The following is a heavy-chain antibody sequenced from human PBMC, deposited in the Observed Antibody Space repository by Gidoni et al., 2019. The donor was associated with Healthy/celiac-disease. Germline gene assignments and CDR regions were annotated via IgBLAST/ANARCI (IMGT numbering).Heavy chain of an antibody. D-gene: IGHD1-26*01. V-gene: IGHV3-30*18. CDR3: AKLTWGDAFDI. Sequence: QGQLVESGGGEVQRGRSLRLPCSASGCTFSSYGMHWVRQAPGKGLGWVAVISYDGSNNYYADSVKGRFTISRDNSKNPLYLQMNSLRAGDTGVYYCAKLTWGDAFDIWGQGTMVTVSS. CDR1: GCTFSSYG. J-gene: IGHJ3*02. CDR2: ISYDGSNN.